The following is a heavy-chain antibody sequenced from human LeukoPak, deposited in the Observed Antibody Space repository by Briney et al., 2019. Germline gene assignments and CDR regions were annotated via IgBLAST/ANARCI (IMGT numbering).Heavy chain of an antibody. CDR3: ARFRVNLQRAIDY. Sequence: GGSLRLSCAASGFTFSSYSMNWVRQAPGKGLEWVSSISSSSSYIYYADSVKGRFTISRDNAKNSLYLQMNSLRAEDTAVYYCARFRVNLQRAIDYWGQGTLVTVSS. D-gene: IGHD4-23*01. J-gene: IGHJ4*02. CDR2: ISSSSSYI. V-gene: IGHV3-21*01. CDR1: GFTFSSYS.